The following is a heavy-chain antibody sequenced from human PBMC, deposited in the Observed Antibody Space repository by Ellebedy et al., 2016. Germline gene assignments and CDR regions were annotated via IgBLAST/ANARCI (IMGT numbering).Heavy chain of an antibody. D-gene: IGHD3-16*01. CDR1: GFTFSNYW. CDR3: ARGWGARVYMAHLDY. CDR2: INTDGSST. Sequence: GESLKISXAASGFTFSNYWMHWVRQAPGKGLVWFSRINTDGSSTSYADSVKGRFTISRDNSKRMVYLQMNSLRVEDTAVYYCARGWGARVYMAHLDYWGQGALVTVSS. V-gene: IGHV3-74*01. J-gene: IGHJ4*02.